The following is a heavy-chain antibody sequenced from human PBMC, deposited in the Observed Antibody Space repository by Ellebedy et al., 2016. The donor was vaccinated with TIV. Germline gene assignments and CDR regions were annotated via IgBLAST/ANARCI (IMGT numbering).Heavy chain of an antibody. CDR3: ARGLGRFDY. Sequence: MPSETLSLTCAVYGGSFSNYYWSWIPQTPGKGLEWIGEFNLGGTTNYNPSLKSRASISVDTSKNQFSLNLSSVTAADTAVYFCARGLGRFDYWGQGTLVTVSS. J-gene: IGHJ4*01. CDR1: GGSFSNYY. V-gene: IGHV4-34*01. CDR2: FNLGGTT. D-gene: IGHD7-27*01.